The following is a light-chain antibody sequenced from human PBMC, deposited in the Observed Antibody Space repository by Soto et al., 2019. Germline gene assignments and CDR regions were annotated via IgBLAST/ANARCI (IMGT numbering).Light chain of an antibody. CDR1: QSISNR. V-gene: IGKV1-5*01. CDR3: QQYNSFWT. CDR2: DAS. Sequence: IQRTQSPSTLSSSVGDRVTITCRASQSISNRLAWYQQKPGKAPKVRIYDASSLESGVPSRLSGSGSGTEFTLTISSLQPDDFATYYCQQYNSFWTFGQGTKVDIK. J-gene: IGKJ1*01.